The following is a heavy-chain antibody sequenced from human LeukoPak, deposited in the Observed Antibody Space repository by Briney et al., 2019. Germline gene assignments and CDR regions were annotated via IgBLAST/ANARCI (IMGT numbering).Heavy chain of an antibody. Sequence: SETLSLTCAVYGGSFSGYYWSWIRQPPGKGLEWIGEINQSGSTDHNPSLKSRVTISVNTSRNRFSLKLSSVTAADTAVYYCARQNFYRYCRSTSCYRPYYYYYMDVWGKGTTVTISS. D-gene: IGHD2-2*01. CDR3: ARQNFYRYCRSTSCYRPYYYYYMDV. V-gene: IGHV4-34*01. J-gene: IGHJ6*03. CDR2: INQSGST. CDR1: GGSFSGYY.